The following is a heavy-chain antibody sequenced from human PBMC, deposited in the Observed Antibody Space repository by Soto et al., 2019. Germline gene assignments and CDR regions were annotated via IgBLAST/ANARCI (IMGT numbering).Heavy chain of an antibody. CDR2: ISYDGSNK. CDR3: ARVPSHYYSGSGSRHFDY. D-gene: IGHD3-10*01. CDR1: GFTFSSYA. V-gene: IGHV3-30-3*01. J-gene: IGHJ4*02. Sequence: GGSLRLSCAAAGFTFSSYAMHWVRQAPGKGLEWVAVISYDGSNKYYADSVKGRFTISRDNSKNTLYLQMNILTADDTAVYYWARVPSHYYSGSGSRHFDYWRQGTLVTVS.